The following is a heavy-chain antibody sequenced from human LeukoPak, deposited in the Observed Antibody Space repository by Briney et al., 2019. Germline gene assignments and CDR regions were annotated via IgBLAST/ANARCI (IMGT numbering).Heavy chain of an antibody. Sequence: WASVKVSCKASGYTFTGYYMHWVRQAPGQGLEWMGWINPNSGGTNYAQKFQGRITMTRDTSISTAYMELSRLRSDDTAVYYCAREIPYCSSTSCSDAFDIWGQGTMVTVSS. CDR1: GYTFTGYY. J-gene: IGHJ3*02. CDR3: AREIPYCSSTSCSDAFDI. D-gene: IGHD2-2*01. V-gene: IGHV1-2*02. CDR2: INPNSGGT.